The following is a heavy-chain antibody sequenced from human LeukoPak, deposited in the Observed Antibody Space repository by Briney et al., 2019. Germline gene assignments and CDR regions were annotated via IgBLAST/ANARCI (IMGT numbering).Heavy chain of an antibody. D-gene: IGHD6-19*01. V-gene: IGHV4-38-2*02. CDR3: ARFSSGWYFDY. J-gene: IGHJ4*02. Sequence: PSETLSLTCTVSGYSISSGYYWGWIRQPPGKGLEWIGSIYHSGSTYYNPSLKSRVTISVDTSKNQFSLKLSSVTAADTAVYYCARFSSGWYFDYWGQGTLVTVSS. CDR1: GYSISSGYY. CDR2: IYHSGST.